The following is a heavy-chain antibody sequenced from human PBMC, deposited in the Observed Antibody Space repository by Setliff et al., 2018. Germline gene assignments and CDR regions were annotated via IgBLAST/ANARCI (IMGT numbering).Heavy chain of an antibody. CDR1: GFTFSSYA. CDR2: ISYDGSNK. Sequence: PGGSLRLSCAASGFTFSSYAMHWVRQAPGKGLEWVAVISYDGSNKYYADSVKGRFTISRDNAKKSIYLQMNSLRAEDTAVYYCARQDADTAVGPAYWGQGTLVTVSS. J-gene: IGHJ4*02. CDR3: ARQDADTAVGPAY. V-gene: IGHV3-30*04. D-gene: IGHD5-18*01.